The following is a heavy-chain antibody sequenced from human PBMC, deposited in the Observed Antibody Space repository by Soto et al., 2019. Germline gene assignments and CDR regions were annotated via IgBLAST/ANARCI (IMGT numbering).Heavy chain of an antibody. CDR3: ARYSSSLAFDI. V-gene: IGHV4-34*01. CDR1: GGSFSGYY. D-gene: IGHD6-6*01. Sequence: QVQLQQWGAGLLKPSETLSLTCAVYGGSFSGYYWSWIRQPPGKGLEWIGEINHSGSTNYNPSLKSRVTISVDTSKNQFSLKLSSVTAADTAVYYCARYSSSLAFDIWGQGTMVTVSS. CDR2: INHSGST. J-gene: IGHJ3*02.